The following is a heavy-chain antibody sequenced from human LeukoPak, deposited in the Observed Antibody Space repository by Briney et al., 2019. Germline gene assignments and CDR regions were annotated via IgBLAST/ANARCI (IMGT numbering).Heavy chain of an antibody. D-gene: IGHD6-19*01. J-gene: IGHJ3*02. CDR3: ARKRYSSNDAFDI. V-gene: IGHV3-7*01. CDR1: GFTFSSYW. Sequence: PGGSLRLSCAASGFTFSSYWMSWVRQAPGKGLEWVANIKQDGSEKYYVDSVKGRFTISRDNAKNSLYLQMNSLRAEDTAVYYCARKRYSSNDAFDIWGQGTMVTVSS. CDR2: IKQDGSEK.